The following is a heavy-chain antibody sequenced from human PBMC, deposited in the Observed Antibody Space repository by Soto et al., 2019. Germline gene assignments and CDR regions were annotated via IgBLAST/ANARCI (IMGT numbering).Heavy chain of an antibody. D-gene: IGHD5-18*01. CDR2: IYYSGNT. V-gene: IGHV4-61*08. CDR3: ARIPVDTSMIYWLDP. J-gene: IGHJ5*02. CDR1: GGSVSRGDDY. Sequence: PSETLSLTCTVSGGSVSRGDDYWSWIRQPPGKGLEWIGYIYYSGNTNYNPSLKSRVIISVDTSKNLFSLKLTSVTAADTAVYYCARIPVDTSMIYWLDPWSQGTLVTVSS.